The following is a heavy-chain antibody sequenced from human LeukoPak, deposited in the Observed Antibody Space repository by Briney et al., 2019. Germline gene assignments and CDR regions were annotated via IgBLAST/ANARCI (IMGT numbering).Heavy chain of an antibody. V-gene: IGHV3-43*02. Sequence: GGSLRLSCVASGLTFDDSAMHWVRQAPGKGLEWVSLISADGGSTFSADSVKGRFSISRDNSKNSLYLQMNSLRSEDTAMHYCAKESGKFDYWGQGTLVAVSS. CDR3: AKESGKFDY. J-gene: IGHJ4*02. CDR1: GLTFDDSA. CDR2: ISADGGST.